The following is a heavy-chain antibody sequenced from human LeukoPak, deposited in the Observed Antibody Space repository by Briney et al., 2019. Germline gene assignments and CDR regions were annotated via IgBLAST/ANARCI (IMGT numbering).Heavy chain of an antibody. CDR2: IIPIFGTA. Sequence: EASVKVSCKASGGTFSSYAISWVRQAPGQGLEWMGGIIPIFGTANYAQKFQGRVTITADESTSTAYMELSSLRSEDTAVYYCASSQYYDFWSGYFPGAFDIWGQGTMVTVSS. J-gene: IGHJ3*02. D-gene: IGHD3-3*01. CDR3: ASSQYYDFWSGYFPGAFDI. CDR1: GGTFSSYA. V-gene: IGHV1-69*13.